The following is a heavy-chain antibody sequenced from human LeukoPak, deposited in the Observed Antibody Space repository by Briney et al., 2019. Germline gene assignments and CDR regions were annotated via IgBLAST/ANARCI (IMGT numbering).Heavy chain of an antibody. CDR1: GGSISSGGYY. D-gene: IGHD2-15*01. CDR2: IYYSGST. Sequence: PSETLSLTCTVSGGSISSGGYYWSWIRQHPGKGLEWIGYIYYSGSTYYNPSLKSRVTISVDTSKNQFSLKLSSVTAADTAVYYCARDHTSGGIDYWGQGTLVTVSS. J-gene: IGHJ4*02. CDR3: ARDHTSGGIDY. V-gene: IGHV4-31*03.